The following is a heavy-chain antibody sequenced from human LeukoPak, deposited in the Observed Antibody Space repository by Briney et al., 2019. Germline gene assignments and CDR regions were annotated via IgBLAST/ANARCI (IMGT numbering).Heavy chain of an antibody. Sequence: GASVKVSFKASGFTFTSSAMQWVRQARGQRLEWIGWIVVGSGNTNYAQKFQERVTITRDMSTSTAYMELSSLRSEDTAVYNCTAGMGDGMDVWGQGTTVTVSS. J-gene: IGHJ6*02. D-gene: IGHD1-26*01. CDR1: GFTFTSSA. V-gene: IGHV1-58*02. CDR2: IVVGSGNT. CDR3: TAGMGDGMDV.